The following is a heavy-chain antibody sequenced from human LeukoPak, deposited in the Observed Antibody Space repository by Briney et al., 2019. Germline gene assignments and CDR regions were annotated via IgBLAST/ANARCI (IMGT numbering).Heavy chain of an antibody. CDR2: ISAYNGNT. CDR3: ARAAMSDYDFWSGPYYYYYYMDV. D-gene: IGHD3-3*01. Sequence: ASVKVSCKASGYTFTSYGISWVRQAPGQGLEWMGWISAYNGNTNYAQKLQGRVTMTTDTSTSTAYMELRSLRSDDTAVYYCARAAMSDYDFWSGPYYYYYYMDVWGKGTTVTVSS. J-gene: IGHJ6*03. CDR1: GYTFTSYG. V-gene: IGHV1-18*01.